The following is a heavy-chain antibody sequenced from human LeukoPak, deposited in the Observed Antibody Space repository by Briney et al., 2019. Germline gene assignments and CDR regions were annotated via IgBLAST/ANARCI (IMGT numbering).Heavy chain of an antibody. J-gene: IGHJ4*02. CDR3: ARGGFYYDSSGYLESFDY. D-gene: IGHD3-22*01. Sequence: ASVKVSCKASGYTFTTYGVSWVRQAPGQGLEWMGCISTHNGDTNYAQKVQGRVTMTTDTSTNNAYMELRSLRSDDTAVYYCARGGFYYDSSGYLESFDYWGQGTLVTVSS. CDR2: ISTHNGDT. CDR1: GYTFTTYG. V-gene: IGHV1-18*01.